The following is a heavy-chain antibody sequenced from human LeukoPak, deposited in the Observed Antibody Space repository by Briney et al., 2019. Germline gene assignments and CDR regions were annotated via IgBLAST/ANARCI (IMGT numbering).Heavy chain of an antibody. Sequence: SETLSLTCNVSGGSISNYYWSWIRQPPGKGLEWIGYIYYSGSTNYNPSLKSRVTISVDTSKNQFSLKLSSVTAADTAVYYCARESPNDAFDIWGQGTMVTVSS. CDR1: GGSISNYY. J-gene: IGHJ3*02. CDR3: ARESPNDAFDI. CDR2: IYYSGST. V-gene: IGHV4-59*01.